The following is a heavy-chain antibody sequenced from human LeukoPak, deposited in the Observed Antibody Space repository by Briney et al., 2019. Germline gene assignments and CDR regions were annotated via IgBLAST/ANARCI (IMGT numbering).Heavy chain of an antibody. CDR3: ASSGQDTVTTGGFFDY. CDR1: GGTFSSYA. D-gene: IGHD4-17*01. CDR2: IIPIFGTA. J-gene: IGHJ4*02. Sequence: GASVKVSCKASGGTFSSYAISWVRQAPGQGLEWMGGIIPIFGTANYAQKFQGRVTITADKSTSTAYMELSSLRSEDTAVYYCASSGQDTVTTGGFFDYWGQGTLVTVSS. V-gene: IGHV1-69*06.